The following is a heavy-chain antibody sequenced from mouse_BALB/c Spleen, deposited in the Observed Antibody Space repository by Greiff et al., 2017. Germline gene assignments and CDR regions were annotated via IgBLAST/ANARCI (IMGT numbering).Heavy chain of an antibody. Sequence: VQLQQPGAELVKPGASVKLSCKASGYTFTSYWMHWVKQRPRQGLEWIGEIDPSDSYTNYNQKFKGKATLTVDKSSSTAYMQLSSLTSEDSAVYYCASFGNYAYGGQGTLVTVS. D-gene: IGHD2-1*01. V-gene: IGHV1-69*02. CDR3: ASFGNYAY. J-gene: IGHJ3*01. CDR2: IDPSDSYT. CDR1: GYTFTSYW.